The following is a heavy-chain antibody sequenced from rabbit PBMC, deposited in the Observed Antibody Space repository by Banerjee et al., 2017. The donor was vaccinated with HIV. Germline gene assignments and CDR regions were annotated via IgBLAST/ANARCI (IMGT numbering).Heavy chain of an antibody. D-gene: IGHD4-1*01. CDR1: GLDFSSGYD. Sequence: QEQLEESGGDLVKPEGSLTLTCTASGLDFSSGYDMCWVRQAPGKGLEWIACIWIGSSDSTYYASWAKGRFTISKTSSTTVTLQMTSLTAADTATYFCARDLAGVIGWNFNFWGPGTLVTVS. J-gene: IGHJ4*01. V-gene: IGHV1S45*01. CDR2: IWIGSSDST. CDR3: ARDLAGVIGWNFNF.